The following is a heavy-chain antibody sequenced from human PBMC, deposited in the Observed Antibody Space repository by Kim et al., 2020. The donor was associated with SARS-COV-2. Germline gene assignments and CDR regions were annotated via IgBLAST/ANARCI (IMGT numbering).Heavy chain of an antibody. V-gene: IGHV3-73*01. Sequence: GGSLRLSCAASGFTFSDSAMYWVRQASGKGLEWVGRIRSKANSYATAYAASVKGRFTTSRDDSKNTAYLQMNSLKAEDTAIYYCTRVPPYSNSWWDAFD. D-gene: IGHD6-13*01. CDR1: GFTFSDSA. CDR2: IRSKANSYAT. CDR3: TRVPPYSNSWWDAFD. J-gene: IGHJ3*02.